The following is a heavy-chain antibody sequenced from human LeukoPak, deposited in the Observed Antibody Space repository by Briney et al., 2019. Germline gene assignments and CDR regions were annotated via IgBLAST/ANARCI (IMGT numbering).Heavy chain of an antibody. Sequence: SETLSLTCTVSGVSISSYYWSWIRQPPGKGPEWIGYIYYSGSTNYNPSLKSRVTISVDRSKNQFSLKLNSVTAADTAVYYCARALGYYGSGTPYFDYWGQGALVIVSS. J-gene: IGHJ4*02. D-gene: IGHD3-10*01. CDR2: IYYSGST. CDR1: GVSISSYY. V-gene: IGHV4-59*12. CDR3: ARALGYYGSGTPYFDY.